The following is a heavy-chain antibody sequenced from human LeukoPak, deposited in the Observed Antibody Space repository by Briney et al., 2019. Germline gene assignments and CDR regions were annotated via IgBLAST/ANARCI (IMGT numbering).Heavy chain of an antibody. V-gene: IGHV1-2*02. CDR1: GYTFTGYD. CDR3: ARPPQASSGWSDPFDY. CDR2: INPNSGGR. Sequence: ASVKDSCKASGYTFTGYDMHWVRQAPGQGLEWMGWINPNSGGRNYAQKFQGRVTMTRDTSISTAYMELSRLRSDDAAVYYCARPPQASSGWSDPFDYWGQGTLVTVSS. J-gene: IGHJ4*02. D-gene: IGHD6-19*01.